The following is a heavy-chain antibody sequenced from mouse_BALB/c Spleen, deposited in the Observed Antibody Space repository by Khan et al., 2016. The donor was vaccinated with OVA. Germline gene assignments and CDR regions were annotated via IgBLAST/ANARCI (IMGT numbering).Heavy chain of an antibody. CDR3: ARSTYKDAFAY. CDR1: GDSITSGF. J-gene: IGHJ3*01. V-gene: IGHV3-8*02. CDR2: MIYSGYT. Sequence: EVQLQESGPSLVQPSQTLSLTCSVTGDSITSGFWSWVRKFPGNKLEYMGYMIYSGYTYYNPSLNGRFSITRHTSKNQYYLQLNSVTTEDTATYYCARSTYKDAFAYWGQGALVTVSA. D-gene: IGHD1-3*01.